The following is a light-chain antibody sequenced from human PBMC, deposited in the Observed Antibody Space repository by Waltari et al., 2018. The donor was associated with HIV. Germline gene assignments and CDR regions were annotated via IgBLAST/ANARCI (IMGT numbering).Light chain of an antibody. CDR2: QVN. CDR1: SRDVGDYRS. Sequence: QSALTQPASVSGSPGQSLTISCSGTSRDVGDYRSVSWYQLHPGKAPQLLIFQVNNRPSGVSIRFSGSKSGNTASLTISGLQTEDEGDYYCSSFAAGGTQVFGTGTKVTV. V-gene: IGLV2-14*01. CDR3: SSFAAGGTQV. J-gene: IGLJ1*01.